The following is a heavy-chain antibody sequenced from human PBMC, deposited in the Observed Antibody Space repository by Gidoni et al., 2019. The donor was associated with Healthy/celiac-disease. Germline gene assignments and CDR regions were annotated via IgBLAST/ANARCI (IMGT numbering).Heavy chain of an antibody. Sequence: QVQLVESGGGVVQPGRSLRLSCAASGFTFSSYGIHWVRQAPGKGLEWVAVISYDGSNKYYADSVKGRFTISRDNSKNTLYLQMNSLRAEDTAVYYCAKTRKRYDSSGLDAFDIWGQGTMVTVSS. CDR2: ISYDGSNK. J-gene: IGHJ3*02. CDR1: GFTFSSYG. V-gene: IGHV3-30*18. CDR3: AKTRKRYDSSGLDAFDI. D-gene: IGHD3-22*01.